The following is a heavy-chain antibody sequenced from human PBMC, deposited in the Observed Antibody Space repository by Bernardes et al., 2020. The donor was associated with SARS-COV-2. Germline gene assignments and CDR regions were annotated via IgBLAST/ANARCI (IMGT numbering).Heavy chain of an antibody. J-gene: IGHJ4*02. CDR3: AKDPRHRYGYVDY. CDR2: ISGSGGST. CDR1: GFTFSSYG. D-gene: IGHD5-18*01. V-gene: IGHV3-23*01. Sequence: GGSLRLSCAASGFTFSSYGMSWVRQAPGKGLEWVSSISGSGGSTYYADSVKGRFTISRDNSKNTLFLHMNSLRAEETAVYYCAKDPRHRYGYVDYWGQGNLVTVS.